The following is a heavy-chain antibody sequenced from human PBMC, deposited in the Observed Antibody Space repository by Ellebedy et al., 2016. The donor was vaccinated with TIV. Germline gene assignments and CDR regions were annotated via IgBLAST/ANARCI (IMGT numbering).Heavy chain of an antibody. CDR3: VRDKMVDATTGSKFDY. CDR1: GFTFSSYW. CDR2: IKQDASEK. Sequence: GGSLRLXXAASGFTFSSYWMSWVRQAPGKGLEWVANIKQDASEKYYVASVTGRFTISRDNAKKSLYLQMNSLRAEGTDTAVYYCVRDKMVDATTGSKFDYWGQGTLVTVSS. V-gene: IGHV3-7*01. D-gene: IGHD2-15*01. J-gene: IGHJ4*02.